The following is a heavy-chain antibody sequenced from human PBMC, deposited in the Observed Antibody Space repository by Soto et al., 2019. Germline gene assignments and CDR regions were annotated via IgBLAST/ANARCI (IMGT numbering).Heavy chain of an antibody. Sequence: SVKVSCKTSGGTFSSYAISWVRQAPGQGLEWMGGIVPLFRTTNYAQKFQGRVTITADTSTYTVYMELSGLRSGDTAVYYCARDLDIGGNSGWFDPWGQGTLVTAPQ. D-gene: IGHD2-21*02. CDR1: GGTFSSYA. CDR3: ARDLDIGGNSGWFDP. CDR2: IVPLFRTT. J-gene: IGHJ5*02. V-gene: IGHV1-69*06.